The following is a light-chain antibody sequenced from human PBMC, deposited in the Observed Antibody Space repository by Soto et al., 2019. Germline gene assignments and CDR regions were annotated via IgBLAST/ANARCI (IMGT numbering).Light chain of an antibody. CDR2: LNSDGSH. CDR1: SGHSSYA. Sequence: QPVLTQSPSASASLGASVKLTCTLSSGHSSYAIAWHQQQPETGPRYLMKLNSDGSHSKGDGIPDRFSGSSSGAERYLTISSLQSEDEADYYCQTWGTGIQVFGGGTTLTVL. CDR3: QTWGTGIQV. V-gene: IGLV4-69*01. J-gene: IGLJ2*01.